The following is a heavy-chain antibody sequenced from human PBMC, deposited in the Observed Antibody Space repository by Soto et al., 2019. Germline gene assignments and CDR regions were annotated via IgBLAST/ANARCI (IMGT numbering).Heavy chain of an antibody. D-gene: IGHD4-4*01. Sequence: GGSLRLSCAASGFTFSSYSMNWVRQAPGKGLEWVSYISSSSSTIYYADSVKGRFTISRDNAKNSLYLQMNSLRDEDTAVYYCAGMTVSIYYYYGMDVWGQGTTVTVSS. CDR2: ISSSSSTI. J-gene: IGHJ6*02. CDR3: AGMTVSIYYYYGMDV. CDR1: GFTFSSYS. V-gene: IGHV3-48*02.